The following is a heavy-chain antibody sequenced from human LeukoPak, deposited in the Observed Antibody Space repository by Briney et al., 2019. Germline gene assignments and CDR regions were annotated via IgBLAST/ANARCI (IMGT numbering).Heavy chain of an antibody. Sequence: KTGGSLRLSCTASGLTFSTSDFNWVRQAPGKGLEWVASIGPTGSDRYHADSIKGRFTISRDNANNFLYLQMNSLRAEDTAVYYCATETNGRHYDYWGQGTLLTVSS. CDR2: IGPTGSDR. V-gene: IGHV3-21*06. D-gene: IGHD1-14*01. CDR1: GLTFSTSD. CDR3: ATETNGRHYDY. J-gene: IGHJ4*02.